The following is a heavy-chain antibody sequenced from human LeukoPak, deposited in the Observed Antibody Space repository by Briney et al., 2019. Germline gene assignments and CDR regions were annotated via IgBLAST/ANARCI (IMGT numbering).Heavy chain of an antibody. CDR1: GFTLSSYA. CDR3: AKTPLATMVRGAEFDY. Sequence: GGSLRLSCAASGFTLSSYAMSWVRQAPGKGLEWVSAISGSGGSTYYADSVKGRFTISRDNSKNTLYLQMNSLRAEDTAVYYCAKTPLATMVRGAEFDYWGQGTLVTVSS. D-gene: IGHD3-10*01. CDR2: ISGSGGST. V-gene: IGHV3-23*01. J-gene: IGHJ4*02.